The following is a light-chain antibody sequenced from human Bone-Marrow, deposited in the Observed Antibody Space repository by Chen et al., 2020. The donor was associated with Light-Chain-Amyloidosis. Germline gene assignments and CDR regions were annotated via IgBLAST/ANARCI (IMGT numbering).Light chain of an antibody. CDR2: GAS. Sequence: DIQMTQSPSSLSAFVGDRVTITCRASRDIGTYLNWYQYKPGKIPNLLIYGASSLLSGVPSRFSGSGSGTDFTLTIASLQPEDFATYYCPQSHSIPRTFGQGTKVDI. CDR1: RDIGTY. V-gene: IGKV1-39*01. J-gene: IGKJ2*01. CDR3: PQSHSIPRT.